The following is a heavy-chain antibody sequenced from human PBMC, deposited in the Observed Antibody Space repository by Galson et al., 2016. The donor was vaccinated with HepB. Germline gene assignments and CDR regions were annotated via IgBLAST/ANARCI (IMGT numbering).Heavy chain of an antibody. V-gene: IGHV5-51*01. CDR1: GYIFTTYW. D-gene: IGHD3-3*01. J-gene: IGHJ5*01. Sequence: QSGAEVKKPGESLRISCKGSGYIFTTYWIAWVRQLPGKGLEWMGIIYPGNSDTKYSPSFEGQVTISADKSINTAFLQWSSLKASDTAMYYCSRQPHYDLWRGYWFDSWGQGTLVTVSS. CDR3: SRQPHYDLWRGYWFDS. CDR2: IYPGNSDT.